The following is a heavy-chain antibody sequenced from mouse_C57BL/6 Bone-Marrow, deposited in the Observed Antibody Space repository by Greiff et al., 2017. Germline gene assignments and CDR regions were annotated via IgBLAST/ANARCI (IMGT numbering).Heavy chain of an antibody. Sequence: DVQLVESEGGLVQPGSSMKLSCTASGFTFSDYYMAWVRQVPEKGLEWVANINYDGSSTYYLDSLKSRFIISRDNAKNILYLQMSSLKSEDTATYYCARGYDYDEGFGYWGQGTTLTVSS. CDR1: GFTFSDYY. D-gene: IGHD2-4*01. CDR2: INYDGSST. V-gene: IGHV5-16*01. CDR3: ARGYDYDEGFGY. J-gene: IGHJ2*01.